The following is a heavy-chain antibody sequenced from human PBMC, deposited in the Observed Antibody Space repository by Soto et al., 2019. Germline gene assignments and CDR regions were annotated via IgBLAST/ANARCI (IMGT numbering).Heavy chain of an antibody. CDR2: ISGSGGST. CDR1: GFTLSSYA. D-gene: IGHD3-3*01. V-gene: IGHV3-23*01. J-gene: IGHJ6*02. CDR3: AKEETYYDFWSGPSYYYYYGMDV. Sequence: GSLRLSCAASGFTLSSYAMSWVRQAPGKGLEWVSAISGSGGSTYYADSVKGRFTISRDNSKNTLYLQMNSLRAEDTAVYYCAKEETYYDFWSGPSYYYYYGMDVWGQGTTVTVSS.